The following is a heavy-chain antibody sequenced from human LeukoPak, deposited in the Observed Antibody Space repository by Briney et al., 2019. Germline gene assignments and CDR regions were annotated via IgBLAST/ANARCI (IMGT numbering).Heavy chain of an antibody. Sequence: PGGSLRLSCAASGFTFSGYWMHWVRQAPGKGLVWVSRINSDGSSTSYADSVKGRITISRDNAKNTLYLQMNSLRAEDTAVYYCARDGYSYRNGFDIWGQGTMVTVSS. CDR3: ARDGYSYRNGFDI. J-gene: IGHJ3*02. D-gene: IGHD5-24*01. CDR1: GFTFSGYW. CDR2: INSDGSST. V-gene: IGHV3-74*01.